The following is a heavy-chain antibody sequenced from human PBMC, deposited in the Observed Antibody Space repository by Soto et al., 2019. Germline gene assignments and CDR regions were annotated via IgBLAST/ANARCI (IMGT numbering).Heavy chain of an antibody. D-gene: IGHD2-15*01. CDR1: GYTFTSYA. V-gene: IGHV1-3*01. CDR3: ARDEGWDLPTQGLDY. J-gene: IGHJ4*02. Sequence: QVQLVQSGAEVKKPGASVKVSCKASGYTFTSYAMHWVRQAPGQRLEWMGWINAGNGKTKYSQKFQGRVTITRDTSASTAYIELSSLRSEDTAVYYCARDEGWDLPTQGLDYWGQGTLVTVSS. CDR2: INAGNGKT.